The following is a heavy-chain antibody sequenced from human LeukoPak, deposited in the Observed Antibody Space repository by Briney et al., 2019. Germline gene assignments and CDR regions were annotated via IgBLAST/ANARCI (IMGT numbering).Heavy chain of an antibody. D-gene: IGHD3-16*01. V-gene: IGHV3-48*02. Sequence: GGSLRLSCAASGFTFTSHSMNWVRQAPGKVLEWISYITSSSSTIYYADSVKGRFTISRDNAKNSLYLQMNSLRDEDTGVYYCARGITGMAFFDYWGQGTLVTVSS. CDR3: ARGITGMAFFDY. CDR2: ITSSSSTI. J-gene: IGHJ4*02. CDR1: GFTFTSHS.